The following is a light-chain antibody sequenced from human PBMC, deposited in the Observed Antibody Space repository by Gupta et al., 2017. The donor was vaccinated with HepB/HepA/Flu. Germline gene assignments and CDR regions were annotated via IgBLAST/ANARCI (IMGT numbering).Light chain of an antibody. J-gene: IGLJ3*02. V-gene: IGLV3-25*03. CDR1: ALPNQY. Sequence: SYELTQPPSVSVSPGQTARITCSGDALPNQYAYWYQQKPGQAPVLIMYKENERPSGIPERFSGSSSRTTVSLTISGVLEEDEAYYYCQSADSSGSDWVFGGGTKLTVL. CDR3: QSADSSGSDWV. CDR2: KEN.